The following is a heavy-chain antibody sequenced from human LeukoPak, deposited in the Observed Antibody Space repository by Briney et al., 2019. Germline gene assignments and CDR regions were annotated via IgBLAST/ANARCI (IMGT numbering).Heavy chain of an antibody. D-gene: IGHD3-22*01. V-gene: IGHV4-31*03. J-gene: IGHJ4*02. CDR3: TRGGLYYYDSSGYYVFDY. CDR2: INYSGST. CDR1: GGSISSGGHY. Sequence: PSQTLSLTCIVSGGSISSGGHYWSWIRQHPGKGLEWIGYINYSGSTYYNPSLKSRVTISVDTSKNQFSLKLSSVTAADTAVYYCTRGGLYYYDSSGYYVFDYWGQGTLVTVSS.